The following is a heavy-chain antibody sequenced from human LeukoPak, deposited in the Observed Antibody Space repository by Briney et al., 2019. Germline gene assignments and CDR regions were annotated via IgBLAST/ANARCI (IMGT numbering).Heavy chain of an antibody. D-gene: IGHD1-1*01. J-gene: IGHJ4*02. CDR2: IIPVFGTA. Sequence: SVTVSCKASGGTFSSYTISWVRQAPGQGVEWMGGIIPVFGTANYPQKFQGRVTITADKSTNTAYMELSSLRSEDTAVYYCARDRGGGTTDYWGQGTLVTVSS. CDR1: GGTFSSYT. CDR3: ARDRGGGTTDY. V-gene: IGHV1-69*06.